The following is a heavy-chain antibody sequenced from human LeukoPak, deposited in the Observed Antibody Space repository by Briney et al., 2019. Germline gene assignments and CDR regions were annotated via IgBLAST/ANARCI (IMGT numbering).Heavy chain of an antibody. CDR2: IYYGGST. D-gene: IGHD3-22*01. CDR3: ARAGSIVVVITTYDAFDI. J-gene: IGHJ3*02. Sequence: SETLSLTCTVSGGSLSSGGYYWSWIRQHPGTGLEWIGYIYYGGSTYYNPSLKSRVTISVDTSKNQFSLKLSSVTAADTAVYYCARAGSIVVVITTYDAFDIWGQGTMVTVSS. CDR1: GGSLSSGGYY. V-gene: IGHV4-31*03.